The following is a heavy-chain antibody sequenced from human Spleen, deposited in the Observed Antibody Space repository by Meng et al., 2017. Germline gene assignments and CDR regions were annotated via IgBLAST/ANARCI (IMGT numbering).Heavy chain of an antibody. CDR2: IYHSGST. CDR1: GYSISSGYY. CDR3: ARGLLWFGELSNAAWFDP. D-gene: IGHD3-10*01. Sequence: SETLSLTCTVSGYSISSGYYWGWIRQPPGKGLEWIGSIYHSGSTYYNPSLKSRLTISVDTSKNQFSLKLSSVTAADTAVYYCARGLLWFGELSNAAWFDPWGQGTLVTVSS. J-gene: IGHJ5*02. V-gene: IGHV4-38-2*02.